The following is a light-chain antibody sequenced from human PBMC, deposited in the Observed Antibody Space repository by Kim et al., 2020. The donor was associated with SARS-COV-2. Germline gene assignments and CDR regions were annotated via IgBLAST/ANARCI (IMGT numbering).Light chain of an antibody. J-gene: IGKJ4*01. V-gene: IGKV3-20*01. CDR3: QQYGSSPLT. Sequence: TGERTILSCRARQSVSRSNLAWYQQKDGQDPRLIIYAASRRATDIPDRFSGSGSGTDFTITISRLEPEDFALYYCQQYGSSPLTFGGGTKVDIK. CDR1: QSVSRSN. CDR2: AAS.